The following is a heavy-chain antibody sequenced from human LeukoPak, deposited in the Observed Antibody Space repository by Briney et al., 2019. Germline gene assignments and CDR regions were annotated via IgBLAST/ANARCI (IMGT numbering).Heavy chain of an antibody. V-gene: IGHV4-34*01. CDR2: INHSGST. D-gene: IGHD3-10*01. CDR3: ARARSYYLLVDY. J-gene: IGHJ4*02. CDR1: GGSFSGYY. Sequence: SSETLSLTCAVYGGSFSGYYWSWIRQPPGKGLEWIGEINHSGSTNYNPSLKSRVTISVDTSKNQFSLKLSSVTAADTAVYYCARARSYYLLVDYWGQGTLVTVSS.